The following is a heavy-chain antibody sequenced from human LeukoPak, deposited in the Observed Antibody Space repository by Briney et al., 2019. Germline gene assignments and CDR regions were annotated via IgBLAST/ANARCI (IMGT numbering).Heavy chain of an antibody. CDR2: IYSDGST. J-gene: IGHJ4*02. D-gene: IGHD2/OR15-2a*01. V-gene: IGHV3-66*01. CDR3: ARDPPAVLLDTYG. Sequence: GGSLRLSCIASGFSVTSNYMNWVRQAPGKGLEWVSLIYSDGSTYHADSVKGRFTMSRDKSNNMVYLQMNSLRAEDTAMYYCARDPPAVLLDTYGWGQGTLVTVSS. CDR1: GFSVTSNY.